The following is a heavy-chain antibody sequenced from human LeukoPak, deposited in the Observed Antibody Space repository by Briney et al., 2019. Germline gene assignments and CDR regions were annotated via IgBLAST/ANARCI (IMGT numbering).Heavy chain of an antibody. Sequence: PSETLSLTCSVSGDSIRSYYWSWIRKPPGKGLEWIGYISYSGSTKYNPSLKSRVTISIDTPKNQFSLKVSSVTAADTAVYYCARSSVAPVWFDPWGQGTPVSVSS. J-gene: IGHJ5*02. V-gene: IGHV4-59*01. CDR1: GDSIRSYY. CDR3: ARSSVAPVWFDP. CDR2: ISYSGST. D-gene: IGHD5-12*01.